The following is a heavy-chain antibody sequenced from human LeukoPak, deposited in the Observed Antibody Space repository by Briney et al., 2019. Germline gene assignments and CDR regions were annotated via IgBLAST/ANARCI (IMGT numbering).Heavy chain of an antibody. CDR2: IIPILGIA. Sequence: SVKVSCKASGGTFSSYAISWVRQAPGQGLEWMGRIIPILGIANYAQKFQGRVTITADKSTSTAYMELSSLRSEDTAVYYCARARAARDAFDIWGQGTMVTVSS. V-gene: IGHV1-69*04. CDR1: GGTFSSYA. J-gene: IGHJ3*02. D-gene: IGHD6-25*01. CDR3: ARARAARDAFDI.